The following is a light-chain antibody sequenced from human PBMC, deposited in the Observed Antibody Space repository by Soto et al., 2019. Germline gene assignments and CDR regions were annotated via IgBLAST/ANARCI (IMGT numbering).Light chain of an antibody. V-gene: IGKV3-20*01. CDR1: QSVSSSY. J-gene: IGKJ5*01. CDR2: GAS. CDR3: QQYGSSRIT. Sequence: EIVLTQSPGTLPLSPGERATLSCRASQSVSSSYLAWYQQKPGQAPRLLIYGASSRATGIPDRFSGSGSGTDFTLTISRLGPEDFAVYYCQQYGSSRITFGQGTRLEIK.